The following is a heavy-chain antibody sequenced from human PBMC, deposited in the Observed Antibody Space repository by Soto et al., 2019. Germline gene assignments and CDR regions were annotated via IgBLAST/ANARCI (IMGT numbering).Heavy chain of an antibody. J-gene: IGHJ3*02. V-gene: IGHV1-69*13. CDR3: ARDRGGYYDSSGYKNNLAFDI. CDR1: GGTFSSYA. D-gene: IGHD3-22*01. Sequence: SVKVSCKASGGTFSSYAISWVRQAPGQGLEWMGGIIPIFGTANYAQKFQGRVTITADESTSTAYMELSSLRSEDTAVYYCARDRGGYYDSSGYKNNLAFDIWGQGTLVTVS. CDR2: IIPIFGTA.